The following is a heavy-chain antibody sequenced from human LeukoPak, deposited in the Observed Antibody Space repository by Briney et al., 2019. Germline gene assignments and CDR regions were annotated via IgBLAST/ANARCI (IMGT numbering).Heavy chain of an antibody. D-gene: IGHD3-10*01. Sequence: PGGSLRLSCAASGFTVSSNYTSWVRQAPGKGLEWVSVIYSGGSTYYADSVKGRFTISRDNSKNTLYLQMNSLRAEDTAVYYCARAGNVLLWFGAPPGWFDPWGQGTLVTVSS. J-gene: IGHJ5*02. CDR2: IYSGGST. CDR3: ARAGNVLLWFGAPPGWFDP. CDR1: GFTVSSNY. V-gene: IGHV3-66*02.